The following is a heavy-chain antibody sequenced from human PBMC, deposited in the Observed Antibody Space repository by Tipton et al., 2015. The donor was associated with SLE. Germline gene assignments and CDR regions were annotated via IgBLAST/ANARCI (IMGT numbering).Heavy chain of an antibody. Sequence: GLVKPSETLSLTCTVSGGSVSSGSYYWSWIRQSPGKGLEWIGEVNHSGSANYNPSLKSRVTISVDTSKKQFSLKVTSVTAADTAVYYCARGRHPGGLYYALNIWGQGTTVTASS. J-gene: IGHJ6*02. CDR3: ARGRHPGGLYYALNI. CDR2: VNHSGSA. CDR1: GGSVSSGSYY. D-gene: IGHD3-16*01. V-gene: IGHV4-39*07.